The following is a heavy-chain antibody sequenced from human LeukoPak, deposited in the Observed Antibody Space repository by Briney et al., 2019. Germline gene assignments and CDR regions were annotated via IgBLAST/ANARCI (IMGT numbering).Heavy chain of an antibody. Sequence: PSETLSLTCTVSGGSISSYYWSWIRQPPGKGLEWIGYIYYSGSTNYNPSLKSRVTISVDTSKNQFSLKLSSVTAADTAVYYCARVQARSDAFDIWGQGTMVTVSS. J-gene: IGHJ3*02. CDR3: ARVQARSDAFDI. CDR1: GGSISSYY. CDR2: IYYSGST. D-gene: IGHD5-12*01. V-gene: IGHV4-59*01.